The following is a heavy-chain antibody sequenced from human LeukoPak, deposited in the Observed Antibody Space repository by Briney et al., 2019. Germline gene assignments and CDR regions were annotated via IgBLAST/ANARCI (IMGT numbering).Heavy chain of an antibody. CDR1: GFTFSSYS. V-gene: IGHV3-21*01. D-gene: IGHD6-13*01. Sequence: GGSLRLSCAASGFTFSSYSMNWVRHAPGKGLEWVSSISSSSSYIYYADSVKGRFTISRDNAKNSLYLQMNSLRAEDTAVYYCASLGPGRSWYVRDDYWGQGTLVTVSS. CDR2: ISSSSSYI. J-gene: IGHJ4*02. CDR3: ASLGPGRSWYVRDDY.